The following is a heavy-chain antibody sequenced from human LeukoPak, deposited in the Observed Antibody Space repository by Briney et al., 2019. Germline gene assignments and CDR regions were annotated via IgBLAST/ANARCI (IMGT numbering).Heavy chain of an antibody. CDR1: GGSFSGYY. CDR2: INHSGST. D-gene: IGHD6-13*01. J-gene: IGHJ4*02. V-gene: IGHV4-34*01. Sequence: PSETLSLTCAVYGGSFSGYYWSWIRQPPGKGLEWIGEINHSGSTNYNPSLKSRVTISVDTSKNQFSLKLSSVTAADTAVYYCARQPSGYSSSWYMRVGYFDYWGQGTLVTVSS. CDR3: ARQPSGYSSSWYMRVGYFDY.